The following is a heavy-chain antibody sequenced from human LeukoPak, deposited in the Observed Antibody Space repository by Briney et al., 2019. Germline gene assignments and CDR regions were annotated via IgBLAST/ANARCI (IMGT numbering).Heavy chain of an antibody. CDR3: ARDSAASGWSDLDY. CDR2: IRSKAYGGTT. D-gene: IGHD6-19*01. J-gene: IGHJ4*02. Sequence: PGGSLRLSCTASGFTFGDYAMSWFRQAPGKGLEWVGFIRSKAYGGTTEYAASVKGRFIISRDDSRNTLYLQMDSLRVEDMAVYYCARDSAASGWSDLDYWGQGTLVTVSS. CDR1: GFTFGDYA. V-gene: IGHV3-49*03.